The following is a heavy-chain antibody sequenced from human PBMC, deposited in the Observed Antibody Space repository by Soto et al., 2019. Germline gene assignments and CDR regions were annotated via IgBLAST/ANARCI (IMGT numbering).Heavy chain of an antibody. J-gene: IGHJ6*02. V-gene: IGHV4-39*01. Sequence: PSETLSLTCTVSGGSISSSSYYWGWIRQPPGKGLEWIGRIYYSRTTNYNPSLKSRVTISVDTSKNLFSLKLSSVTAADTAVYYCARHVTPGFWIGYYTGYYGMDVWGQGTTVT. D-gene: IGHD3-3*01. CDR1: GGSISSSSYY. CDR2: IYYSRTT. CDR3: ARHVTPGFWIGYYTGYYGMDV.